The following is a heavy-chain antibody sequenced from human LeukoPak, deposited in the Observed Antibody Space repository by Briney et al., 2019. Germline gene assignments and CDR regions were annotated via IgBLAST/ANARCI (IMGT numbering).Heavy chain of an antibody. Sequence: AASVKVSCTASGYTFTSYGFNWVRQAPGQGLEWMGWISPYNGNTNYAQKFWGRVTMTTDTSTSTAYMELRSLRSDDTAIFYCARSRRAAAGTWELGCWGQGTLVTVSS. CDR1: GYTFTSYG. D-gene: IGHD6-13*01. CDR2: ISPYNGNT. CDR3: ARSRRAAAGTWELGC. V-gene: IGHV1-18*01. J-gene: IGHJ4*02.